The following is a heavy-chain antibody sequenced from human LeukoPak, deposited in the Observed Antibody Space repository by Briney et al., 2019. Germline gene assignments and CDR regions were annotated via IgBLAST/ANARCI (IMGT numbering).Heavy chain of an antibody. V-gene: IGHV1-69*04. Sequence: SVKVSCKASGYTFTSYAISWVRQAPGQGLEWMGRIIPILGIANYAQKFQGRVTITADKSTSTAYMELSSLRSEDTAVYYCARWDTGDDAFDIWGQGTMVTVSS. CDR1: GYTFTSYA. CDR2: IIPILGIA. D-gene: IGHD5-18*01. J-gene: IGHJ3*02. CDR3: ARWDTGDDAFDI.